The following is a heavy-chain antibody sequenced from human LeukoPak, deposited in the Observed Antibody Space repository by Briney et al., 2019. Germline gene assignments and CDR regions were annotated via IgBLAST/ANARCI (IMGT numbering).Heavy chain of an antibody. CDR1: GGSISSYY. Sequence: PSETLSLTCTVSGGSISSYYWSWIRQPAGKGLDWIGRIYTSGSTNYNPSLKSRVTMSVDTSKNQFSLKLSSVTAADTAVYYCAAGDGYDSNFDYWGQGTLVTVSS. V-gene: IGHV4-4*07. CDR3: AAGDGYDSNFDY. CDR2: IYTSGST. J-gene: IGHJ4*02. D-gene: IGHD5-12*01.